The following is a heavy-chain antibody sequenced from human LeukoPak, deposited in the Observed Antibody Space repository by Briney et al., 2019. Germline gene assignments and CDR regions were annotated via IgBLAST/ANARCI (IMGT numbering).Heavy chain of an antibody. J-gene: IGHJ4*02. V-gene: IGHV3-23*01. Sequence: GGSLRLSCAASGFTFSSYAMSWVRQAPEKGLEWVSAISGSGGSIYYADSVKGRFTISRDNSKNTLYLQMNSLRAEDTAVYYCAKDLPIVSGYEQLVPPIFDYWGQGTLVTVSS. CDR2: ISGSGGSI. CDR3: AKDLPIVSGYEQLVPPIFDY. D-gene: IGHD6-13*01. CDR1: GFTFSSYA.